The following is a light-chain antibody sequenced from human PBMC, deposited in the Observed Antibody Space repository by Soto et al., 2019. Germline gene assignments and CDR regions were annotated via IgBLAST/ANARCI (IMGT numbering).Light chain of an antibody. CDR3: SAFTGTTYA. CDR1: SSDVGGNKY. CDR2: DVS. V-gene: IGLV2-14*03. J-gene: IGLJ1*01. Sequence: QCALTRPASGSGAPVQASSISCTGTSSDVGGNKYVSWYQHYPGKAPKLMICDVSNRPSGVSNRFSGSKSGNTASLTISGLQAEDEADYYCSAFTGTTYAFGPGTKVTVL.